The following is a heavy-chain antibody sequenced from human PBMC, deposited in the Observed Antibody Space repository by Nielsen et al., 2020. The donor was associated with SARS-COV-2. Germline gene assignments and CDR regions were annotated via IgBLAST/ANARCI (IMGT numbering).Heavy chain of an antibody. CDR3: AKASWVSNHWIDPSRSKNWYFDL. J-gene: IGHJ2*01. CDR1: GFTFNIYA. D-gene: IGHD1-1*01. Sequence: GESLKISCAASGFTFNIYAMAWVRRAPGRGLQWVTGVSASGGSTYYTDSVKGRFSISRDNSKNTLYLQMNSLRAEDTAVYYCAKASWVSNHWIDPSRSKNWYFDLWGRGTLVTVSS. V-gene: IGHV3-23*01. CDR2: VSASGGST.